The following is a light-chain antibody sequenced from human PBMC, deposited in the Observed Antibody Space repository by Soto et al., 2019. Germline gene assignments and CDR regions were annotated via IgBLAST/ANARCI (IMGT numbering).Light chain of an antibody. CDR3: QQYNNWRPLT. Sequence: EIVMTQSPATLSASPGERATLSCRASRSVNSNLAWYQHKPGQAPRLLIYGASTRATGIPGRFSGSESGTEFTLTISSLQSEDSAVYYCQQYNNWRPLTFGGGTKVDIK. CDR2: GAS. CDR1: RSVNSN. V-gene: IGKV3-15*01. J-gene: IGKJ4*01.